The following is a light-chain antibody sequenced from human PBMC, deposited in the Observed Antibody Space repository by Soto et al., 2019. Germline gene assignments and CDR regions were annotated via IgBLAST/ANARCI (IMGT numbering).Light chain of an antibody. V-gene: IGLV2-14*01. CDR2: DVS. J-gene: IGLJ1*01. CDR1: SSDVGGYNY. Sequence: QSALTQPASVSGSPGQSITISCTGTSSDVGGYNYVSWYQQHPGKAPKLMIYDVSNRPSGVSNRFSGSKSGNTASLTISGLQAEDEADYYCRSYTSSSTCFGTGTKVTVL. CDR3: RSYTSSSTC.